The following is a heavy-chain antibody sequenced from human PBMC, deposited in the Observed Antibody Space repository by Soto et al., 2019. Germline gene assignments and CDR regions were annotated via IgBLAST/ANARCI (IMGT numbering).Heavy chain of an antibody. CDR3: ARGPYNNGKIGWTH. V-gene: IGHV3-23*01. Sequence: GSLRLSWXASRFTFSNYAIVWGRPSPGKGLEWVSVISGGADDTHYADSVRGRFTISRDNSKNTLYLQMNSLKPDDTAIYYCARGPYNNGKIGWTHWGQGTLVTVSS. CDR2: ISGGADDT. CDR1: RFTFSNYA. J-gene: IGHJ4*02. D-gene: IGHD4-4*01.